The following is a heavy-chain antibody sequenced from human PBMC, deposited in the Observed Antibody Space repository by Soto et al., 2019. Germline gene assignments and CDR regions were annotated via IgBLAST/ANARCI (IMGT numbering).Heavy chain of an antibody. CDR1: GFAFHGYA. V-gene: IGHV3-33*01. CDR2: IWYDGSNT. J-gene: IGHJ4*02. CDR3: ARDLKTRHCDY. Sequence: VQLVESGGGVVQPGRSLRLSCAASGFAFHGYAMHWVRQALGKGLEWVAIIWYDGSNTYYGDSVKGRFTISRDNSKNTVYLQMNSLRVEDTAVYYCARDLKTRHCDYWGQGILVTVSS. D-gene: IGHD4-17*01.